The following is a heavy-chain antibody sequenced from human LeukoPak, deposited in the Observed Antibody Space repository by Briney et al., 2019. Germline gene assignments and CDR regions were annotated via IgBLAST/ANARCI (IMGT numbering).Heavy chain of an antibody. D-gene: IGHD2-8*01. CDR1: GGSISSGDYY. J-gene: IGHJ3*02. CDR3: ARVGVFYAFDI. CDR2: IYYSEST. Sequence: SETLSLTCTVSGGSISSGDYYWSWIRQPPGKGLEWIGYIYYSESTYYNPSLKSRVTISVDTSKNQFSLKLSSMTAADTAVYYCARVGVFYAFDIWGQGTMVTVSS. V-gene: IGHV4-30-4*02.